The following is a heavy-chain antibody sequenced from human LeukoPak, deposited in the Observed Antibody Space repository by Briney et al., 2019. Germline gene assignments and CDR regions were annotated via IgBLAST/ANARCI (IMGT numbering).Heavy chain of an antibody. CDR3: ARSPPTYGDYAFDI. J-gene: IGHJ3*02. Sequence: SQTLSLTCTVSGGSISSYYWSWIRQPAGKGLEWIGRIYTSGSTNYNPSLKSRVTMSVDTSKNQFSLKLSSVTAADTAVYYCARSPPTYGDYAFDIWGQGTMVTVSS. V-gene: IGHV4-4*07. CDR1: GGSISSYY. D-gene: IGHD4-17*01. CDR2: IYTSGST.